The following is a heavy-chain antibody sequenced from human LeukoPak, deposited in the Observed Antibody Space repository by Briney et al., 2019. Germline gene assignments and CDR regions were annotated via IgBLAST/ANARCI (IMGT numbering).Heavy chain of an antibody. CDR3: ARDQDSSGRLPDAFDI. Sequence: GGSLRLSCAASGFTFSSYGMHWVRQAPGKGLEWVAVISYDGSNKYYADSVKGRFTISRDNSKNTLYLQMNSLRAEDTAVYYCARDQDSSGRLPDAFDIWGQGTMVTVSS. J-gene: IGHJ3*02. CDR1: GFTFSSYG. V-gene: IGHV3-30*19. CDR2: ISYDGSNK. D-gene: IGHD6-19*01.